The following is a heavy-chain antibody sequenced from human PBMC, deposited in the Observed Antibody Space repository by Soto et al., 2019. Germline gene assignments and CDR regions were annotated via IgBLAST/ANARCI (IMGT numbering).Heavy chain of an antibody. CDR3: ARDHRYGVVTPLQRYGMDV. D-gene: IGHD2-21*02. CDR1: GGSISSGGYY. V-gene: IGHV4-31*03. CDR2: IYYSGST. Sequence: SETLSLTCTVSGGSISSGGYYWSWIRQHPGKGLEWIGYIYYSGSTYYNPSLKSRVTISVDTSKNQFSLKLSSVTAADTAVYYCARDHRYGVVTPLQRYGMDVWGQGTTVTVSS. J-gene: IGHJ6*02.